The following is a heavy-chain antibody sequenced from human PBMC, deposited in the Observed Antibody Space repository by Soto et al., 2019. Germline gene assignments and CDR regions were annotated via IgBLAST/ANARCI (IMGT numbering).Heavy chain of an antibody. CDR1: GGSISSYY. V-gene: IGHV4-59*01. J-gene: IGHJ6*03. D-gene: IGHD3-3*01. CDR3: ARAYDFWSGYDSDYYCVGV. Sequence: PTETPSLTCTVPGGSISSYYWSWIRQPPGKGLEWIGYIYYSGSTNYNPSLKSRVTISVDTSKNQFSLKLSSVTAADTAVYYCARAYDFWSGYDSDYYCVGVWGKGTTVSVSS. CDR2: IYYSGST.